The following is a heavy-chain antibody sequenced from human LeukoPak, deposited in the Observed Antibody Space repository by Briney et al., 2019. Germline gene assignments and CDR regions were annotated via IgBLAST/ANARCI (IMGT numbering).Heavy chain of an antibody. CDR3: ARGLYGYEYYFDY. Sequence: TSETLSLTCTVSGGSISSYYWSWIRQPPGKGLEWIGYIYYSGSTNYNPSLKSRVTISVDTSKNQFSLKLSSVTAADTAVYYCARGLYGYEYYFDYRGQGTLVTASS. CDR2: IYYSGST. J-gene: IGHJ4*02. CDR1: GGSISSYY. V-gene: IGHV4-59*08. D-gene: IGHD5-18*01.